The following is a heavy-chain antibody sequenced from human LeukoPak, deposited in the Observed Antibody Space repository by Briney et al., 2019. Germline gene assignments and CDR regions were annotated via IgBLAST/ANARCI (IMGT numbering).Heavy chain of an antibody. J-gene: IGHJ6*03. CDR2: MNPNSGNT. Sequence: GASVKVSCKASGYTFTSSDINWVRQATGQGLEWMGWMNPNSGNTGYAQKFQGRVTMTRNTSISTVYMELSSLRSEDTAVYYCARGVMGAMVWDYYYYMDVWGKGTTVTISS. V-gene: IGHV1-8*01. CDR3: ARGVMGAMVWDYYYYMDV. CDR1: GYTFTSSD. D-gene: IGHD5-18*01.